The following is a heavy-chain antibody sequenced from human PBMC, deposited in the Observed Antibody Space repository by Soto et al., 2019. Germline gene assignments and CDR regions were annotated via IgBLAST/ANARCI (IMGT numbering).Heavy chain of an antibody. CDR2: IYYSGST. V-gene: IGHV4-59*08. J-gene: IGHJ4*02. CDR1: GGSISSYY. D-gene: IGHD3-22*01. Sequence: SEILSLTCTVSGGSISSYYWSCIRQPPGKGLEWIGYIYYSGSTNYNPSLKSRVTISVDTSKNQFSLKLSSVTAADTAVYYCARHLGRSSGYFRSYFDYWGQGTLVTVSS. CDR3: ARHLGRSSGYFRSYFDY.